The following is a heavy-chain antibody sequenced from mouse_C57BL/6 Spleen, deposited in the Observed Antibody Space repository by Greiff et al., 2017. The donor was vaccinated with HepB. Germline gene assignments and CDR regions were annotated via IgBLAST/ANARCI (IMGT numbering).Heavy chain of an antibody. V-gene: IGHV1-18*01. J-gene: IGHJ3*01. CDR3: ARSGYYGSSYEGFAY. CDR2: INPNNGGT. Sequence: EVKLQESGPELVKPGASVKIPCKASGYTFTDYNMDWVKQSHGKSLEWIGDINPNNGGTIYNQKFKGKATLTVDKSSSTAYMELRSLTSEDTAVYYCARSGYYGSSYEGFAYWGQGTLVTVSA. CDR1: GYTFTDYN. D-gene: IGHD1-1*01.